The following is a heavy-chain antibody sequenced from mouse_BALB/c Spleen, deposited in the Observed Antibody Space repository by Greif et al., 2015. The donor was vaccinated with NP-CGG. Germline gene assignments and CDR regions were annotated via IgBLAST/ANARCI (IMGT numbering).Heavy chain of an antibody. CDR3: ARGGHYYLSWFAY. Sequence: EVQLQESGAELVRPGALVKLSCKASGFNIKDYYMHWVKQRPEQGLEWIGWIDPENGNTIYDPKFQGKASITADTSSNTAYLQLSSLTSEDTAVYYCARGGHYYLSWFAYWGQGTLVTVSA. V-gene: IGHV14-1*02. CDR2: IDPENGNT. CDR1: GFNIKDYY. J-gene: IGHJ3*01. D-gene: IGHD1-2*01.